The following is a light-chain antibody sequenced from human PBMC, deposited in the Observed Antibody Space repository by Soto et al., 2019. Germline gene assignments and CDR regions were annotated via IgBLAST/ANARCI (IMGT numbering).Light chain of an antibody. CDR1: QTVRNNY. V-gene: IGKV3-20*01. Sequence: EFVLTQSPGTLSLSPGERATLSCRASQTVRNNYLAWYQQKPGQAPRLLIYGASSRAAGIPDRFTGSGSGTDFTLTIKRLEPEDFAVYYCQQYGTSPYTFGQGARLDFK. CDR2: GAS. J-gene: IGKJ2*01. CDR3: QQYGTSPYT.